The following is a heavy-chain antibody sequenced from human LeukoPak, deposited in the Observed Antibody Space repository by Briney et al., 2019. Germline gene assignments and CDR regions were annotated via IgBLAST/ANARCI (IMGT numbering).Heavy chain of an antibody. V-gene: IGHV3-48*03. J-gene: IGHJ4*02. Sequence: GGSLRLSCAASGFTFSSYEMNWVRQAPGKGLEWVSYISSSGSTIYYADSVKGRFTISRDNAKNSLYLQMNSLRAEDTAVYYCARVRGYCTNGVCKWRPDFDYWGQGTLVTVSS. CDR1: GFTFSSYE. D-gene: IGHD2-8*01. CDR3: ARVRGYCTNGVCKWRPDFDY. CDR2: ISSSGSTI.